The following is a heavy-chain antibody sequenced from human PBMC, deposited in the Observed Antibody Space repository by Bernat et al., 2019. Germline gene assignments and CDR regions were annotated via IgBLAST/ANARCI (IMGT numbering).Heavy chain of an antibody. CDR1: GYSFTSYY. CDR2: INPSGGST. V-gene: IGHV1-46*01. CDR3: ARDGYYYGSGSFI. J-gene: IGHJ4*02. D-gene: IGHD3-10*01. Sequence: QVQLVQSGAEVKKPGASVKVSCKASGYSFTSYYMHWVRPAPGQGLEWMGIINPSGGSTSYAQKFQGRVTMTRDTSTSTVYMELSSLRSEDTAVYYCARDGYYYGSGSFIWGQGTLVTVSS.